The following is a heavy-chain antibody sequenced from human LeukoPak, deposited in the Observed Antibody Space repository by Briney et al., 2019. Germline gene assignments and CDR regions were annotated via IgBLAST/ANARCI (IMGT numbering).Heavy chain of an antibody. CDR3: ARDLNGYCSSTSCYTGGAFDI. V-gene: IGHV3-21*01. Sequence: PGGSLRLSCAASGFTFSSYSMNWVRQAPGKGLERVSSISSSSSYIYYADSVKGRFTISRDNAKNSLYLQMNSLRAEDTAVYYYARDLNGYCSSTSCYTGGAFDIWGQGTMVTVSS. D-gene: IGHD2-2*02. J-gene: IGHJ3*02. CDR2: ISSSSSYI. CDR1: GFTFSSYS.